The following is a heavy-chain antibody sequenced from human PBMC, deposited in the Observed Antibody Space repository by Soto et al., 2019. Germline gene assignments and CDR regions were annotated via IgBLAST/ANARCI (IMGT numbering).Heavy chain of an antibody. D-gene: IGHD2-21*02. V-gene: IGHV1-18*01. J-gene: IGHJ4*02. CDR3: ATNPYCGGDCYFDY. CDR2: ISAYNGNT. Sequence: GASVKVSCKASGYTFTSYGISWVRQAPGQGLEWMGWISAYNGNTNYAQKLQGRVTMTTDTSTSTAYMELRSLRSDDTAVYYCATNPYCGGDCYFDYWGQGTLVTVSS. CDR1: GYTFTSYG.